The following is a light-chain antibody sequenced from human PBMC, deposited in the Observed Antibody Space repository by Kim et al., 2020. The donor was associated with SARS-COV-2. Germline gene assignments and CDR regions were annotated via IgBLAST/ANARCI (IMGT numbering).Light chain of an antibody. CDR3: QQHHSFPLT. Sequence: CASVEDTVTITCRASQGINSNLAWYQQRPGKAPNLLIYSAFTLHSGVPSRFSGSGSGTDFTLTITSLQPEDFATYHCQQHHSFPLTFGGGTKLEI. CDR2: SAF. V-gene: IGKV1-9*01. J-gene: IGKJ4*01. CDR1: QGINSN.